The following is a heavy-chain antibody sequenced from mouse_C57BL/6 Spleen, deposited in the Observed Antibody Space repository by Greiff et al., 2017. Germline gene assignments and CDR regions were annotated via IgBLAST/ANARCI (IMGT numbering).Heavy chain of an antibody. CDR2: INPSNGGT. J-gene: IGHJ3*01. Sequence: QVQLQQPGTELVKPGASVKLSCKASGYTFTSYWMHRVKQRPGQGLEWIGNINPSNGGTNYNEKFKSKATLTVDKSSSTAYMQLSSLTSEDSAVYYCAREGDLFNTTVVATPAWFAYWGQGTLVTVSA. CDR1: GYTFTSYW. V-gene: IGHV1-53*01. CDR3: AREGDLFNTTVVATPAWFAY. D-gene: IGHD1-1*01.